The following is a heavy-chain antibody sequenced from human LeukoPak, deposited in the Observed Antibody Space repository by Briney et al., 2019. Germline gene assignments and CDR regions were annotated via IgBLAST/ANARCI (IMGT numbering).Heavy chain of an antibody. CDR3: ARRGIAVAGTPAEYFQH. CDR2: IYPRDSDT. Sequence: GESLKISCKGSGYSFTTYWIGWVRQMPGKGLEWMGIIYPRDSDTRYSPSFQGQVTISADKSITTAYLQWSSLKASDTAMYYCARRGIAVAGTPAEYFQHWGQGTLVIVSS. CDR1: GYSFTTYW. V-gene: IGHV5-51*01. J-gene: IGHJ1*01. D-gene: IGHD6-19*01.